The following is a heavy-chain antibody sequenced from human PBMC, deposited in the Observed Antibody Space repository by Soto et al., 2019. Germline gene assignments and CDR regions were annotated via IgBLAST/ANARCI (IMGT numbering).Heavy chain of an antibody. Sequence: PLETQCLTSTVSGGSIGVYDGSWIRPPPGKGLEWIGYIYYSGSTNYNPPLKTRVTISIDTSKTQFSLKLTSVTAADTAVYYCARGGYFYDPSGPLDFWGQGALVTVSS. V-gene: IGHV4-59*08. J-gene: IGHJ4*02. CDR3: ARGGYFYDPSGPLDF. CDR1: GGSIGVYD. D-gene: IGHD3-22*01. CDR2: IYYSGST.